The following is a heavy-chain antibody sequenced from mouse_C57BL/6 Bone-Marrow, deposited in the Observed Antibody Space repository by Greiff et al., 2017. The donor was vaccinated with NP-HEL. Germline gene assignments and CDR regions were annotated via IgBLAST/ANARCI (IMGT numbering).Heavy chain of an antibody. J-gene: IGHJ4*01. CDR3: AIHYYGSSPYAMDD. CDR1: GYTFTSYW. Sequence: VQLQQPGAELVKPGASVKMSCKASGYTFTSYWITWVKQRPGQGLEWIGDIYPGSGSTNYNEKFKSKATLTVDTSSSTAYMQLSSLTSEDSAVYYCAIHYYGSSPYAMDDWGQGTSVTVSS. D-gene: IGHD1-1*01. V-gene: IGHV1-55*01. CDR2: IYPGSGST.